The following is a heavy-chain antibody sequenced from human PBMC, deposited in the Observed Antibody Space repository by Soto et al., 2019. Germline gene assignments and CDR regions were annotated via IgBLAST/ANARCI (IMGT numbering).Heavy chain of an antibody. CDR1: GYTFTSYG. CDR2: ISGYNGNT. Sequence: QVQLVQSGAEVKKPGASVKVSCKASGYTFTSYGISWVRQAPGQGLEWMGRISGYNGNTNYAQKLQGRVTMTTDTSTSTAYMELRSLRSGDTAVYYCARDRGYNWNYGWFDPWGQGTLVTVSS. CDR3: ARDRGYNWNYGWFDP. V-gene: IGHV1-18*01. J-gene: IGHJ5*02. D-gene: IGHD1-7*01.